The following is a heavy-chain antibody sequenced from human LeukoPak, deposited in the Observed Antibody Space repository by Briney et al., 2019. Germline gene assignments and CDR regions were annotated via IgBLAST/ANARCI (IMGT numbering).Heavy chain of an antibody. CDR3: ARGPRYCSSVSCYTSWFDP. V-gene: IGHV4-30-4*08. CDR1: GGSISSGDYY. D-gene: IGHD2-2*02. J-gene: IGHJ5*02. Sequence: SQTLSLTCTVSGGSISSGDYYWSWIRQPPGKGLEWIGYIYYSGSTYYNPSLKSRVTMSVDTPKNQFSLKLSSVTAVDTAVYYCARGPRYCSSVSCYTSWFDPWGQGTLVTVSS. CDR2: IYYSGST.